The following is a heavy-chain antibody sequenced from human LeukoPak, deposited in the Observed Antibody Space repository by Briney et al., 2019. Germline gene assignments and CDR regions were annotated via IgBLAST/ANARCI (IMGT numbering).Heavy chain of an antibody. D-gene: IGHD6-13*01. CDR2: IWSDENNK. CDR1: GFTFRVYA. V-gene: IGHV3-33*06. Sequence: GGSPRLSCAASGFTFRVYAMHWVRQTPGKGLEWVAVIWSDENNKHYADSVKGRFTISRDNSKNTLYLQMNNLRADDTAVYYCAKVLQVVRGPADYWGQGTLVTVSS. CDR3: AKVLQVVRGPADY. J-gene: IGHJ4*02.